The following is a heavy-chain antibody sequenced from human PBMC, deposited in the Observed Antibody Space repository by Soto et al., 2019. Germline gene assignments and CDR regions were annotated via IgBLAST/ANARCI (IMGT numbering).Heavy chain of an antibody. CDR2: ISCNSGKI. V-gene: IGHV3-9*01. J-gene: IGHJ6*02. CDR1: GFKFHEYA. D-gene: IGHD2-2*02. Sequence: PGGSLRLSCAASGFKFHEYAMHWVRQVPRKGLEWVSGISCNSGKIFYADSVKGRFTVSRDNAKNTLYLQMNSLRAADTAFYSCLKDKWCTSVSCYSYTMDVWGPGTTVTFSS. CDR3: LKDKWCTSVSCYSYTMDV.